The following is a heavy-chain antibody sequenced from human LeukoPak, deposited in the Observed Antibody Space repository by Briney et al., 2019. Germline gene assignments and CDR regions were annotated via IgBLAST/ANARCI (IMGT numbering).Heavy chain of an antibody. CDR1: GFALSTSGIC. J-gene: IGHJ4*02. Sequence: SGPSLLKPTQTHPLTCTYSGFALSTSGICVSCMRQPPGKALEWLARIHWDDDKYYSTSLKTRLTISKDTSKNQVALTFINMDPAGTATYYRARTPRDGYRRTLDYRGQRTIVTVCS. CDR3: ARTPRDGYRRTLDY. D-gene: IGHD5-24*01. V-gene: IGHV2-70*11. CDR2: IHWDDDK.